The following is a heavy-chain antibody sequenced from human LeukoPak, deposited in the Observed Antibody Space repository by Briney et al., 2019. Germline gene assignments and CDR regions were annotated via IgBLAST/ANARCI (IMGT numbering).Heavy chain of an antibody. V-gene: IGHV3-48*01. Sequence: GGSLRLSCAASGFTFSSYGMNWVRQAPGKGLEWVSYISYSSSTIYYADSVKGRFTISRDNAKNSLYLQMNSLRAEDTAVYYCARVNRMVPGYCSGGTCPGDYWGQGTLVIVSS. J-gene: IGHJ4*02. CDR1: GFTFSSYG. D-gene: IGHD2-15*01. CDR2: ISYSSSTI. CDR3: ARVNRMVPGYCSGGTCPGDY.